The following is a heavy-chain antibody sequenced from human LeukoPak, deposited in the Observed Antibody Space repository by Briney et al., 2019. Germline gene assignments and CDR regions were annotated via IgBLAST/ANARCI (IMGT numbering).Heavy chain of an antibody. J-gene: IGHJ4*02. CDR3: ARGTAATAGIDY. CDR2: ISSSGNYR. Sequence: GGSLRLSCAASGFSFNIFTMIWVRQAPGKGPEWVSSISSSGNYREFADSVKGRFTISRDNAAKTVYLQMNSLRVEDTAVYYCARGTAATAGIDYWGQGTLVTVSS. CDR1: GFSFNIFT. D-gene: IGHD6-13*01. V-gene: IGHV3-21*01.